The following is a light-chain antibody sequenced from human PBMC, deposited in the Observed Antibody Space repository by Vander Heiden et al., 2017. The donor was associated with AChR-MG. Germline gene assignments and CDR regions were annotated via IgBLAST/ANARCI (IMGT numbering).Light chain of an antibody. Sequence: DIQMTQSPSAMSASVGDRVTITCRASQGINNYLAWFQKKPGKVPKRLIYDASSLQSGVPSRFSGSVSGTEFTLTISSLQPEDFATYYCLQHKSYPLTFGQGTKVEIK. CDR3: LQHKSYPLT. J-gene: IGKJ1*01. V-gene: IGKV1-17*03. CDR1: QGINNY. CDR2: DAS.